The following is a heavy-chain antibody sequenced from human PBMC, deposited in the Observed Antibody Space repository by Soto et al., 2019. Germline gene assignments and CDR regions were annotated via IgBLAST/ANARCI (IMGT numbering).Heavy chain of an antibody. Sequence: QVQLVQSGAEVKKPGASVKVSCKASGYTFTGYYMHWVRQAPGQGLEWMGWINPNSGGTNYAQKFQGWVTMTRHTCISTAYMELSRLRSDDTAVYYCARELIAAAGTSGWFDPWGQGTLVTVSS. J-gene: IGHJ5*02. CDR3: ARELIAAAGTSGWFDP. CDR1: GYTFTGYY. D-gene: IGHD6-13*01. V-gene: IGHV1-2*04. CDR2: INPNSGGT.